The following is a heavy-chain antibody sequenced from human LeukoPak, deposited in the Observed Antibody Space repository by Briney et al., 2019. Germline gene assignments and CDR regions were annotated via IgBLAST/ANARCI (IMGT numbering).Heavy chain of an antibody. CDR1: GGSISSSSYY. D-gene: IGHD3-10*01. J-gene: IGHJ3*02. Sequence: SETLSLTCTVSGGSISSSSYYWGWIRQPPGKGLEWIGSIYYSGSTYYSPSLKSRVTISVDTSKNQFSLQLNSVTPEDTAVYYCAARGILGAFDIWGQGTMVTVSS. CDR3: AARGILGAFDI. CDR2: IYYSGST. V-gene: IGHV4-39*07.